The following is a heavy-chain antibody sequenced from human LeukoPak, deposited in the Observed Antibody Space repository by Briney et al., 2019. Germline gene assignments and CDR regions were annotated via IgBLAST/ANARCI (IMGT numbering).Heavy chain of an antibody. V-gene: IGHV4-59*08. J-gene: IGHJ5*02. D-gene: IGHD3-10*01. CDR3: ARHGKTWFGEYPRPYKWFDL. Sequence: SETLSPTCTVSGDSISRDYWSWIRQTPGEGLEWLGYIYYSESTSYSPSLKTRVTISLDTSRNQFSLELNSVTAADTAVYYCARHGKTWFGEYPRPYKWFDLWGQGTLVTVSS. CDR1: GDSISRDY. CDR2: IYYSEST.